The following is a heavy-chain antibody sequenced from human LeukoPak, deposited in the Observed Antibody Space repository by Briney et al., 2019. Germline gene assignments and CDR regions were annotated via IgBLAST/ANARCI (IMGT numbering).Heavy chain of an antibody. D-gene: IGHD4-17*01. CDR1: GYTFTGYY. CDR3: AGPFYGDYGYYYYYGMDV. V-gene: IGHV1-2*02. J-gene: IGHJ6*02. Sequence: GASVTVSCKASGYTFTGYYMHWVRQAPGQGLEWMGWINPNSGGTNYAQKFQGRVTMTRDTSISTAYMELSRLRSDDTAVYYCAGPFYGDYGYYYYYGMDVWGQGTTVTVSS. CDR2: INPNSGGT.